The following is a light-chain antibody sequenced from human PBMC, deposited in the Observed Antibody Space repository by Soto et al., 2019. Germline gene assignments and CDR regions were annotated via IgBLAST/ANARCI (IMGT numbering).Light chain of an antibody. V-gene: IGKV1-5*03. J-gene: IGKJ1*01. CDR2: KAS. CDR1: QSISSW. Sequence: DIKMNQSPSTLSASVGDRVTITCRASQSISSWLAWYQQKPGKAPKLLIYKASSLESGVPSRFSGSGSGTEFTLTISSLQPDDFATYYCQQYNSYRTFGQGTKVDIK. CDR3: QQYNSYRT.